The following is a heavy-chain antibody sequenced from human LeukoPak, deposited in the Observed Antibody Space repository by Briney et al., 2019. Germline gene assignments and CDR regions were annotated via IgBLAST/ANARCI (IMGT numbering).Heavy chain of an antibody. CDR3: VRGTGY. J-gene: IGHJ4*02. V-gene: IGHV3-64D*06. CDR2: ISSNGDNT. Sequence: GGSLRLSCSVSGFTFSTYVMHWVRQAPGKGLEYVSAISSNGDNTYYADSVKDRFTIPRDHSKNTLDLQMSSLRPDDTAVYFCVRGTGYWGQGTLVTVSS. CDR1: GFTFSTYV.